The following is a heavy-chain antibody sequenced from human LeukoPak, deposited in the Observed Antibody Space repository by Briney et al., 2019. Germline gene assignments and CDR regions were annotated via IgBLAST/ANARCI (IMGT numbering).Heavy chain of an antibody. J-gene: IGHJ5*02. CDR3: ARDQGGATSDP. CDR1: GYTFTSYG. V-gene: IGHV1-18*01. CDR2: INTDNGNT. Sequence: ASVKVSCKASGYTFTSYGISWVRQAPGQGLEWMGWINTDNGNTNYAQKLQGRVTMTTDTSTSTAYMGLRTLRSDDTAVYYCARDQGGATSDPWGQGTLVTVSS. D-gene: IGHD1-26*01.